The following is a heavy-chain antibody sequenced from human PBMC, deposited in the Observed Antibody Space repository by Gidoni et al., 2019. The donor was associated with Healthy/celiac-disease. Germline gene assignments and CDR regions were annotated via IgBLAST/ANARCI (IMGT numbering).Heavy chain of an antibody. CDR2: ISSSSSYI. CDR3: ASDRGRVKPYYFDY. V-gene: IGHV3-21*01. J-gene: IGHJ4*02. CDR1: GFTFSSYS. Sequence: EVQLVESGGGLVKHGGSLRLSCAASGFTFSSYSMNWVRRAPGKGLEWVSSISSSSSYIYYADSVKGRFTISRDNAKNSLYLPMNSLRAEDTAVYYCASDRGRVKPYYFDYWGQGTLVTVSS. D-gene: IGHD6-6*01.